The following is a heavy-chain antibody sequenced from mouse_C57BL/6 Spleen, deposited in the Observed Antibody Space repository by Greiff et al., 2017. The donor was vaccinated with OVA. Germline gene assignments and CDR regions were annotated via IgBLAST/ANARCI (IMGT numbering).Heavy chain of an antibody. CDR1: GFTFSDYY. V-gene: IGHV5-16*01. CDR3: AREDYDWYFDV. CDR2: INYDGSST. D-gene: IGHD2-4*01. Sequence: EVKVEESAGGLVQPGSSMKLSCTASGFTFSDYYMAWVRQVPEKGLEWVANINYDGSSTYYLDSLKSRFIISRDNAKNILYLQMSSLKSEDTATYYCAREDYDWYFDVWGTGTTVTVSS. J-gene: IGHJ1*03.